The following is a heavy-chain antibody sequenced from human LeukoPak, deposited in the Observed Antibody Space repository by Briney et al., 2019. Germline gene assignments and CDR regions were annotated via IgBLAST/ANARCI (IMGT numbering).Heavy chain of an antibody. Sequence: GGSLRLSCAASGFSFSSYWMSWVRQAPGKGLEWVSHISSSGSTIYYADSVKGRFTISRDNAKNSLYLQMNSLRAEDTAVYYCARDRDPGYNDSSGYRRVNAFDIWGQGTMVTVSS. V-gene: IGHV3-48*04. D-gene: IGHD3-22*01. CDR2: ISSSGSTI. CDR3: ARDRDPGYNDSSGYRRVNAFDI. J-gene: IGHJ3*02. CDR1: GFSFSSYW.